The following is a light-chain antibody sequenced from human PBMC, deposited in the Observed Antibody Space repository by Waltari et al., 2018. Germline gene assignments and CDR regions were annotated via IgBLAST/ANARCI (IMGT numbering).Light chain of an antibody. J-gene: IGKJ4*01. CDR2: WAS. V-gene: IGKV4-1*01. CDR3: QQYYSTPFP. CDR1: QSVLYSSNNKNY. Sequence: DIVMTQSPDSLAVSLGERATINCKSSQSVLYSSNNKNYLAWYHHKPGQPPKLLIYWASTRESGVPDRFSGRGSGTDFTLTISCLQAEDVAVYYCQQYYSTPFPFAAGTTVEIK.